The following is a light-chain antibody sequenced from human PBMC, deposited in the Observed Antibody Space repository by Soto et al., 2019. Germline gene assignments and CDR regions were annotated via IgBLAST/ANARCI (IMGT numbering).Light chain of an antibody. CDR3: KSYVAGNTVV. CDR1: SSDVGGYNY. Sequence: QSVLTRPPSASGSPGQSVTISCTGTSSDVGGYNYVSWYQQHPGKAPKLMIYEVSKRPAGVPDRFSGSKSGNTASLMVSGLQAEDEADYYCKSYVAGNTVVFGGGTKLTVL. J-gene: IGLJ2*01. CDR2: EVS. V-gene: IGLV2-8*01.